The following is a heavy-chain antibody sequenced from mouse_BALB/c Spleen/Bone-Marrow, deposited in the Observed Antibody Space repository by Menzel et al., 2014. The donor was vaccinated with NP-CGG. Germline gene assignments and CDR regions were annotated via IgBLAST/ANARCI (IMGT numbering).Heavy chain of an antibody. D-gene: IGHD2-1*01. CDR2: ISTGGGNT. CDR3: ARHDCYGNFRGGNALDY. Sequence: EVQVVESGGGLVQPGGSLKLFCAASGFTFSGFTMSWVRQSPETRLEWVAYISTGGGNTYYADSVKGRFTISRDNAKNTLYLQMSSLKSEDTAMYYCARHDCYGNFRGGNALDYWGQGTSVTVSS. CDR1: GFTFSGFT. J-gene: IGHJ4*01. V-gene: IGHV5-12-2*01.